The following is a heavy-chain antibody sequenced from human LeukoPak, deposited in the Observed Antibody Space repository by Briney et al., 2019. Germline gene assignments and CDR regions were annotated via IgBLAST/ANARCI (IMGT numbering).Heavy chain of an antibody. CDR2: ITPYNSNT. V-gene: IGHV1-18*01. Sequence: ASVKVSCKASGYTFARYAISWVRQAPGQGLEWMGWITPYNSNTNYAQKLQDTVTMTTDTSTSTAYMELRSLRSDDTAVYYCVRDRGYFDYWGQGTLVTVSS. J-gene: IGHJ4*02. CDR3: VRDRGYFDY. D-gene: IGHD5-24*01. CDR1: GYTFARYA.